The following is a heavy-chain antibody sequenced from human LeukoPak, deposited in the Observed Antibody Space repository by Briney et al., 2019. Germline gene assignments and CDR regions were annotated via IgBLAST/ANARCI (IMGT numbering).Heavy chain of an antibody. CDR2: IQYDGSNK. V-gene: IGHV3-30*02. J-gene: IGHJ4*02. Sequence: GGSLRLSCAASGFSFSTYGMQWVRQAPGKGLERVAFIQYDGSNKYYAESVKGRFTISRDNSKNTLYLQMNGLRADDTAVYYCAKSWCATICYGIYDWGQGTLVTVSS. CDR1: GFSFSTYG. CDR3: AKSWCATICYGIYD. D-gene: IGHD2-2*01.